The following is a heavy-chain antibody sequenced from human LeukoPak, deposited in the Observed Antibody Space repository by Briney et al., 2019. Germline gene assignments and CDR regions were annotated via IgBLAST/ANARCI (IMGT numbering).Heavy chain of an antibody. CDR1: GASFSGFY. CDR2: IYNNESI. CDR3: ARDWWLGSPILQGYFYGLDV. V-gene: IGHV4-59*01. D-gene: IGHD2-15*01. J-gene: IGHJ6*02. Sequence: SETLSLTCAVSGASFSGFYWTWIRQAPGKGLEWIGSIYNNESIEYNPSLKSRATISVDTSKHQFSLRLSSVTAADTAVYYCARDWWLGSPILQGYFYGLDVWGHGTTVTVSS.